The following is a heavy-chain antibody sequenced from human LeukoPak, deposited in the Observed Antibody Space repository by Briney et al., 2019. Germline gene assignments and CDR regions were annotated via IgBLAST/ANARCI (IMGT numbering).Heavy chain of an antibody. J-gene: IGHJ4*02. CDR3: AREDTAMVTGFDY. CDR1: GFTFSSYS. V-gene: IGHV3-21*01. D-gene: IGHD5-18*01. Sequence: GGSLRLTCAASGFTFSSYSMNWVRQAPGKGLEWVSSISSSSSYIYYADSVKGRFTISRDNAKNSLYLQMNSLRAEDTAVYYCAREDTAMVTGFDYWGQGTLVTVSS. CDR2: ISSSSSYI.